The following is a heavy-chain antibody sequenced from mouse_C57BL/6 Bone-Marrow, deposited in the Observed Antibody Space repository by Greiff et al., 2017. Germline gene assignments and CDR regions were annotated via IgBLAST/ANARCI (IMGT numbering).Heavy chain of an antibody. Sequence: VQLQQSGAELVRPGASVKLSCKASGYTFTDYYINWVKQRPGQGLEWIARIYPESGNTYYNEKFKGKATLTAEKSSSTAYMQLSSLTSEDSAVYFGAGRDYWGQGTTLTVSS. CDR2: IYPESGNT. V-gene: IGHV1-76*01. CDR1: GYTFTDYY. D-gene: IGHD1-1*01. CDR3: AGRDY. J-gene: IGHJ2*01.